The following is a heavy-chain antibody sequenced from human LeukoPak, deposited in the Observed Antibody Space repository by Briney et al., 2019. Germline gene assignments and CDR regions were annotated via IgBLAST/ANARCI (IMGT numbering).Heavy chain of an antibody. V-gene: IGHV3-21*01. J-gene: IGHJ4*02. CDR3: ARGYYYDSSGYYRTFDY. CDR1: GFTFSSYS. D-gene: IGHD3-22*01. Sequence: PGGSLRLSCAASGFTFSSYSMNWVRQAPGKGLEWVSSISSSSSYIYYADSVKGRFTISRDSAKNSLYLQMNSLRAEDTAVYYCARGYYYDSSGYYRTFDYWGQGTLVTVSS. CDR2: ISSSSSYI.